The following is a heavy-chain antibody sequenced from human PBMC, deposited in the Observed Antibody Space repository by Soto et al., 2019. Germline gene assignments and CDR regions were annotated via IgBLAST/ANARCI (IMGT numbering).Heavy chain of an antibody. CDR2: IRSKTNSYAT. J-gene: IGHJ3*02. D-gene: IGHD3-16*02. CDR3: TSHLGELSFPRAFDI. Sequence: EVQLVESGGGLVQPGGSLKLSCAASGFTVSGSAVHWVRQASGKGLEWVGRIRSKTNSYATAYAASVKGRFTISRDDSENTAYLQMNSLKTEDTAVYYSTSHLGELSFPRAFDIWGQGTMVTVSS. CDR1: GFTVSGSA. V-gene: IGHV3-73*01.